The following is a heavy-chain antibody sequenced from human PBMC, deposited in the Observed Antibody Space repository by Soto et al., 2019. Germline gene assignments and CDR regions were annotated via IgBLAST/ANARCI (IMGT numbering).Heavy chain of an antibody. V-gene: IGHV3-23*01. CDR2: ISGSGGST. J-gene: IGHJ4*02. Sequence: GGTLRRSWSPAAFTFSSHALSWVRPAPGKGLEWVSAISGSGGSTYYADSVKGRFTISRDNSKNTLYLQMNSRRAEDTAVYYCAKVKHIAARHCFDYWGQGTLVTVSS. D-gene: IGHD6-6*01. CDR3: AKVKHIAARHCFDY. CDR1: AFTFSSHA.